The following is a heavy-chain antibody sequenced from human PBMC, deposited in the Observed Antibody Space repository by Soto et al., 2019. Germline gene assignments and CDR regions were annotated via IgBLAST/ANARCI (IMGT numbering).Heavy chain of an antibody. CDR3: AKDRSYYYGSGSFEGVFDS. CDR2: FSASDGTT. D-gene: IGHD3-10*01. J-gene: IGHJ4*02. Sequence: EVKLLESGGGLVQPGGSLRLSCEVSGVSFNSYAMGWVRQAQGKRLEWVSSFSASDGTTYYADSVKGRFTVSRDNSKNTVFLQVNSLRVEDTAVYFCAKDRSYYYGSGSFEGVFDSWGQGTLVTVSS. V-gene: IGHV3-23*01. CDR1: GVSFNSYA.